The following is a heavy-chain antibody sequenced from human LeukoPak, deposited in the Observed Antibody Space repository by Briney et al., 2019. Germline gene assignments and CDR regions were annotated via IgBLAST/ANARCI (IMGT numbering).Heavy chain of an antibody. CDR3: ARGGWSAFDI. V-gene: IGHV4-59*01. CDR2: IYYSGTT. D-gene: IGHD3-10*01. J-gene: IGHJ3*02. Sequence: SETLSLTCTVSNGSISICYWSWIRQPAGKGLEWIGYIYYSGTTNYNPYLKSRVTISVDTSKNQFSMKLRSVTAADTAVYYCARGGWSAFDIWGQGTMVTVSS. CDR1: NGSISICY.